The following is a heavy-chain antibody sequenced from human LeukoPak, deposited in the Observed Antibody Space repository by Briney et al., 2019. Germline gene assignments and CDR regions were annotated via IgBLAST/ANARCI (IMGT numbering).Heavy chain of an antibody. Sequence: SVKVSCKASGGTFSSYAISWVRQAPGQGLEWMGRIIPILGIANYAQKFQGRVTITADKSTSTVYMELSSLRSEDTAVYYCASNGPMDRTEYYYYGMDVWGQGTTVTVSS. V-gene: IGHV1-69*04. D-gene: IGHD1-14*01. J-gene: IGHJ6*02. CDR1: GGTFSSYA. CDR2: IIPILGIA. CDR3: ASNGPMDRTEYYYYGMDV.